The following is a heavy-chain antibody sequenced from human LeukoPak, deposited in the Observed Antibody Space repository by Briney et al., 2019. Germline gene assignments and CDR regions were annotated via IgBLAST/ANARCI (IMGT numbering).Heavy chain of an antibody. D-gene: IGHD3-3*01. CDR1: GYTLTELS. V-gene: IGHV1-24*01. Sequence: ASVKVSCKVSGYTLTELSMHWVRQAPGKGLEWMGGFDPEDGETIYAQKFQGRVTMTEDTSTDTAYMELSSLRSEDTAVYYCATWGYDFWSGYYRSRGYYFDYWGQGTLVTVS. CDR3: ATWGYDFWSGYYRSRGYYFDY. J-gene: IGHJ4*02. CDR2: FDPEDGET.